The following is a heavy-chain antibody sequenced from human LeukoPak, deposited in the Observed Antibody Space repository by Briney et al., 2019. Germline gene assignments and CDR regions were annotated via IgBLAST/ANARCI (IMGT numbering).Heavy chain of an antibody. V-gene: IGHV1-18*04. CDR3: ARDSGSQLFDY. CDR2: ISAYNGNT. CDR1: GYTFTGYY. Sequence: ASVKVSCKASGYTFTGYYMHWVRQAPGQGLEWMGWISAYNGNTNYAQKLQGRVTITADKSTSTAYMELSSLRSEDTAVYYCARDSGSQLFDYWGQGTLVTVSS. J-gene: IGHJ4*02. D-gene: IGHD1-26*01.